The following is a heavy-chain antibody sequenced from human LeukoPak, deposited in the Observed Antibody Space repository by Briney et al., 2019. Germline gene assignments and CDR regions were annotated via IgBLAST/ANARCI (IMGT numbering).Heavy chain of an antibody. J-gene: IGHJ5*02. CDR2: ISGSGGST. Sequence: PGGSLRLSCAASGFTFSNYGMHWVRQAPGKGLEWVSAISGSGGSTYYADSVKGRFTISRDNSKNTLYLQMNSLRAEDTAVYYCAKDDSSWSDPWGQGTLVTVSS. V-gene: IGHV3-23*01. CDR1: GFTFSNYG. D-gene: IGHD6-13*01. CDR3: AKDDSSWSDP.